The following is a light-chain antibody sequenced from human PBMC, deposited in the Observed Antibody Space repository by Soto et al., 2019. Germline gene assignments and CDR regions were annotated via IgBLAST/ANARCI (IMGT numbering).Light chain of an antibody. CDR3: QQSYSTPPWT. CDR1: TSISSY. Sequence: DIQMTQSPSSLSASVGDRITITCRTRTSISSYLNWYQQKPGKAPKLLIYAASSLQSGVPSRFSGSGSGTDFTLTISSPQPEDFATYYCQQSYSTPPWTFGQGTKVEIK. J-gene: IGKJ1*01. V-gene: IGKV1-39*01. CDR2: AAS.